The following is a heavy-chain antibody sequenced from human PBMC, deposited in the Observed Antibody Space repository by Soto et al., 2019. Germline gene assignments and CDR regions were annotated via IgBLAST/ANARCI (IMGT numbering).Heavy chain of an antibody. CDR3: ALGGPLDAFDI. V-gene: IGHV1-69*13. D-gene: IGHD3-16*01. Sequence: ASVKVSCKASGGTFSSYAISWVRQAPGQGLEWMGGIIPIFGTANYAQKFQGRVTITADESTSTAYMELSSLRSEDTAVYYCALGGPLDAFDIWGQGTMVTVSS. CDR2: IIPIFGTA. J-gene: IGHJ3*02. CDR1: GGTFSSYA.